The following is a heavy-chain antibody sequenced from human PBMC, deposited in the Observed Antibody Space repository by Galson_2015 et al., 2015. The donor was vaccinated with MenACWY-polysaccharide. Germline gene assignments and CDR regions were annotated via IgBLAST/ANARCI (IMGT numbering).Heavy chain of an antibody. J-gene: IGHJ6*02. D-gene: IGHD3-10*01. CDR1: GLTFSNNW. CDR3: VGPLGRGGTGAYGMDA. Sequence: SLRLSCAASGLTFSNNWIHWVRHAPGKGLVWVSRINSDASSTAYADSVKGRFTISRDNAKNTLYLQMYSLRVEDTAVYYCVGPLGRGGTGAYGMDAWGQGTTVTVSS. V-gene: IGHV3-74*01. CDR2: INSDASST.